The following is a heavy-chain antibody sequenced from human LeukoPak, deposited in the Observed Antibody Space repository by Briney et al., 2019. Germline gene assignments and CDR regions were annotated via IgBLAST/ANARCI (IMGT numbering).Heavy chain of an antibody. CDR3: ATRWGQWELQSR. Sequence: ASVKVSCKASGYTFTGYYMHWVRQATGQGLEWMGWMNPNSGNTGYAQKFQGRVTMTRNTSISTAYMELSSLRSEDTAVYYCATRWGQWELQSRWGQGTLVTVSS. V-gene: IGHV1-8*02. CDR2: MNPNSGNT. CDR1: GYTFTGYY. J-gene: IGHJ4*02. D-gene: IGHD1-26*01.